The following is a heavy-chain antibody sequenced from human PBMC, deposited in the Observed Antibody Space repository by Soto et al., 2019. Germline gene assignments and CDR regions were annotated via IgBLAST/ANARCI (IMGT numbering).Heavy chain of an antibody. CDR2: IYYSGST. CDR3: ARDTQRGYSGYFDS. Sequence: QVQLQESGPGLVKPSQTLSLSCTVSGGSLSSGGYYWSWIRQHPGKGLEWIGFIYYSGSTYYTPSLKSRVTTSVDTSQNQFSLKLSSVTAADTAVYYCARDTQRGYSGYFDSWGQGTLVTVSS. V-gene: IGHV4-31*03. CDR1: GGSLSSGGYY. D-gene: IGHD5-12*01. J-gene: IGHJ4*02.